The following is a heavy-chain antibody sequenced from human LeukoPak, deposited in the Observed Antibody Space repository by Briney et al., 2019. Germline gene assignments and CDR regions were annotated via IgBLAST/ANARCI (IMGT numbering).Heavy chain of an antibody. D-gene: IGHD6-13*01. CDR2: IYYSGST. Sequence: SSETLSLTCSVSGGSISSYYWSWIRQPPGKGLEWIGYIYYSGSTNYNPSLKSRVTISVDTSKNQFSLKLSSVTAADTAVYYCARHSDSSSWFDSDYYYYGMDVRGQGTTVTVSS. V-gene: IGHV4-59*08. CDR3: ARHSDSSSWFDSDYYYYGMDV. J-gene: IGHJ6*02. CDR1: GGSISSYY.